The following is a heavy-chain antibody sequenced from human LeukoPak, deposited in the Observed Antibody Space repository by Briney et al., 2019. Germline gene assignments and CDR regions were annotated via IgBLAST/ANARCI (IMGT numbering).Heavy chain of an antibody. CDR3: ARDEPAGYFDY. CDR1: GGSISSYY. Sequence: SETLSLTCTVSGGSISSYYWSWIRQPPGKGLEWIGYIYYSGSTNYNPSRKSRVPISVDTYKTQFSLKLSSVTAAGTAVYYGARDEPAGYFDYGGQGTLVTVPS. D-gene: IGHD1-14*01. CDR2: IYYSGST. J-gene: IGHJ4*02. V-gene: IGHV4-59*01.